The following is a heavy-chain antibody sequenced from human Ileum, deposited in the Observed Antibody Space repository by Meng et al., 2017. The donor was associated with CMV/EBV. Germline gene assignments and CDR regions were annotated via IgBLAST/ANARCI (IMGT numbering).Heavy chain of an antibody. CDR1: GGTFSSYT. V-gene: IGHV1-69*02. Sequence: ASGGTFSSYTISWVRQAPGQGLEWMGRIIPILGIANYAQKFQGRVTITADKSTSTAYMELSSLRSEDTAVYYCARGSPGIAVAGTDYWGQGMLVTVSS. CDR2: IIPILGIA. CDR3: ARGSPGIAVAGTDY. D-gene: IGHD6-19*01. J-gene: IGHJ4*02.